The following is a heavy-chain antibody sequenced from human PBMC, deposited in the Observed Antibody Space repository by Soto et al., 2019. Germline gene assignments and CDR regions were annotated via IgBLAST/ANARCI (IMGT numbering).Heavy chain of an antibody. CDR2: MIPIFGTA. CDR3: ATLPGIAVAGTSYAFDY. Sequence: QVQLVQSGAEVKKPGSSVKVSCKASGGTFSSYAISWVRQAPGQGLEWMGGMIPIFGTANYAQKFQGRVTITADESTSTAYMELSSLRSEDTAVYYCATLPGIAVAGTSYAFDYWGQGTLVTVSS. J-gene: IGHJ4*02. CDR1: GGTFSSYA. D-gene: IGHD6-19*01. V-gene: IGHV1-69*01.